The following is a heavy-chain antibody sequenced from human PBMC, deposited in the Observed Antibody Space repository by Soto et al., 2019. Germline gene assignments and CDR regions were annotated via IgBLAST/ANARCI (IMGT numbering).Heavy chain of an antibody. CDR1: GFTFSSYG. CDR2: IWYDGSNK. CDR3: ARDWGIVVVVGAFDI. J-gene: IGHJ3*02. Sequence: PGGSLRLSCAASGFTFSSYGMHWVRQAPGKGLEWVAVIWYDGSNKYYADSVKGRFTISRDNSKNTLYLQMNSLRAEDTAVYYCARDWGIVVVVGAFDIWGQGTMVTVSS. V-gene: IGHV3-33*01. D-gene: IGHD2-2*01.